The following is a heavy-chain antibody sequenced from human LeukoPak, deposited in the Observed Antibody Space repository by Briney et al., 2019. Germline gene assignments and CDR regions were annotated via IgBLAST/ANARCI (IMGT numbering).Heavy chain of an antibody. J-gene: IGHJ4*02. CDR1: GYTFTSYA. CDR2: INAGNGNT. V-gene: IGHV1-3*01. Sequence: ASVKVSCKASGYTFTSYAMHWVRQAPGQRLEWMGWINAGNGNTKYSQKFQGRVTITRDTSASTAYMELSSLRSEDTAVYYCARGGWGNMYQLLYGFDYWDQGTLVTVSS. CDR3: ARGGWGNMYQLLYGFDY. D-gene: IGHD2-2*02.